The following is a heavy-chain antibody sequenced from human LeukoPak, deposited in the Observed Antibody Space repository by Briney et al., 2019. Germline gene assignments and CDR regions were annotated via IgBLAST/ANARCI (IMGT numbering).Heavy chain of an antibody. V-gene: IGHV4-34*01. D-gene: IGHD5-24*01. J-gene: IGHJ4*02. CDR1: GGSFSGYY. CDR3: ARRALDGYNRRYFDY. CDR2: INHSGST. Sequence: SETLSLTCAVYGGSFSGYYWSWIRQPPGKGLEWIGEINHSGSTNYNPSLKSRVTISVDTSKNQLSLKLSSVTAADTAVYYCARRALDGYNRRYFDYWGQGTLVTVSS.